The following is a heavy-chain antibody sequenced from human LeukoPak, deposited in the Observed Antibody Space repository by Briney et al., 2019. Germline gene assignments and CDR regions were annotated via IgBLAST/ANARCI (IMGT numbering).Heavy chain of an antibody. CDR2: LSGSGGST. Sequence: GGSLSLSCAASGFTFSRYAMSDVRQAPGKGVEGVSSLSGSGGSTYYADSVKGRLTISRDNSKNTLYLKMNSLRDEDTAVYYCAKYTSVVVADSAYWGQGTLVTVSS. D-gene: IGHD2-15*01. J-gene: IGHJ4*02. CDR1: GFTFSRYA. V-gene: IGHV3-23*01. CDR3: AKYTSVVVADSAY.